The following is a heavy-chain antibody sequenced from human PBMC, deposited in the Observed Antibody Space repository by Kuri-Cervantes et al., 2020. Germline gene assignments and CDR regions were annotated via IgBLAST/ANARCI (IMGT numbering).Heavy chain of an antibody. Sequence: GGSLRLSCAASGFTFSSYGMHWVRQAPGEGLEWVAVIWYDGSNKYYADSVKGRFTISRDNSKNTLYLQMDSLRAEDTAVYYCARDLSYNDSSGLFDPWGQGTLVTVSS. CDR2: IWYDGSNK. V-gene: IGHV3-33*01. CDR3: ARDLSYNDSSGLFDP. D-gene: IGHD3-22*01. CDR1: GFTFSSYG. J-gene: IGHJ5*02.